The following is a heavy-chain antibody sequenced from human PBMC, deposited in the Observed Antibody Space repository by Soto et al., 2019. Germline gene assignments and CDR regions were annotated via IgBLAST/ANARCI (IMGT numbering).Heavy chain of an antibody. Sequence: EVQLVESGGGLVQPGGSLRLSCAASGFTFSSYWMSWVRQAPGKGLEWVANIKQDGSEKYYVDSVKGRFTISRDNAKNSLYLQMNSLRAEDTAVYYCARGGTGTTGGWFDPWGQGTLVTVSS. D-gene: IGHD1-1*01. CDR3: ARGGTGTTGGWFDP. CDR2: IKQDGSEK. CDR1: GFTFSSYW. J-gene: IGHJ5*02. V-gene: IGHV3-7*01.